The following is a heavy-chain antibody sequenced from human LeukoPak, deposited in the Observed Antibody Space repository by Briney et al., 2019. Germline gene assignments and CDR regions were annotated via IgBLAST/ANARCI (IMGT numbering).Heavy chain of an antibody. CDR3: ARSPSSDY. D-gene: IGHD2-2*01. Sequence: GGSLRLSCAASGFTISSDYMSWVRQAPGKGLEWVSVIYSGGSTYFADSVKGRFTISRDNSKNTLYLQMNSLRAEDTAVYYCARSPSSDYWGQGTLVTVSS. J-gene: IGHJ4*02. CDR1: GFTISSDY. V-gene: IGHV3-66*01. CDR2: IYSGGST.